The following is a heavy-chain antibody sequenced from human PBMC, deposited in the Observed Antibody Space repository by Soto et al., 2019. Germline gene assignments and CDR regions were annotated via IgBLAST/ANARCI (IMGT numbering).Heavy chain of an antibody. Sequence: EVQLVESGGGLVQPGGSLRLSCAASGFTFSNYEMNWVRQAPGKGLEWVSYISGSETTIYYADSVKGRFTISRDNAKNSLSLQMNALRAEDTAVYYCLSSVGVIVPSSSDSWGQGSLVTVSS. D-gene: IGHD2-2*01. CDR3: LSSVGVIVPSSSDS. CDR2: ISGSETTI. J-gene: IGHJ5*01. V-gene: IGHV3-48*03. CDR1: GFTFSNYE.